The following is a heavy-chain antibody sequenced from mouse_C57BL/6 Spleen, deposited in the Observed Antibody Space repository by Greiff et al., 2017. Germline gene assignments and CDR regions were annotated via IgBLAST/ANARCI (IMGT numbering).Heavy chain of an antibody. D-gene: IGHD1-1*01. CDR3: ARLTTVVDY. Sequence: QVQLQQSGPELVKPGASVKISCKASGYAFSSSWMNWVQQRPGKGLEWIGRIYPGDGDPNYNGKFKGKATLTADKSSSTAYMQLSSLASEDFAVYFCARLTTVVDYWGKGTTLTVSS. J-gene: IGHJ2*01. CDR1: GYAFSSSW. V-gene: IGHV1-82*01. CDR2: IYPGDGDP.